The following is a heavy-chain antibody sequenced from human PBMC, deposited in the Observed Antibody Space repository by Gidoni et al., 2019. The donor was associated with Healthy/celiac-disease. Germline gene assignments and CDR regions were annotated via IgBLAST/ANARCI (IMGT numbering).Heavy chain of an antibody. V-gene: IGHV3-23*01. CDR2: ISGSGGST. J-gene: IGHJ6*02. CDR1: GFPFSSYA. D-gene: IGHD1-26*01. CDR3: AKDPSGSKPRMDV. Sequence: EVQLLESGGGLVQPGGSLRLSCAASGFPFSSYAMSWVRQAPGKGGEWVSAISGSGGSTYYADSVKGRFTISRDNSKNTLYLQMNSLRAEDTAVYYCAKDPSGSKPRMDVWGQGTTVTVSS.